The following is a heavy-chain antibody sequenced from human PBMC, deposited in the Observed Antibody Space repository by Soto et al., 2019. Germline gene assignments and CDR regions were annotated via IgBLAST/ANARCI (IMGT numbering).Heavy chain of an antibody. CDR2: ISYDGSNK. Sequence: QVQLVESGGGVVQPGRSLRLSCAASGFTFSSYGMHWVRQAPGKGLERVAVISYDGSNKYYADSVKGRFTISRDNSKNTLYLQMNSLRAEDTAVYYCAKGMSDGDYADYWGQGTLVTVSS. D-gene: IGHD4-17*01. CDR3: AKGMSDGDYADY. CDR1: GFTFSSYG. J-gene: IGHJ4*02. V-gene: IGHV3-30*18.